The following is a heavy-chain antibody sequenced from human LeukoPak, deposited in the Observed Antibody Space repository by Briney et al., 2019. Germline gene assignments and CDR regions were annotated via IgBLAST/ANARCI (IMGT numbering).Heavy chain of an antibody. V-gene: IGHV3-9*01. CDR1: GLTFDDYA. D-gene: IGHD3-3*01. J-gene: IGHJ5*02. CDR2: ISWNSGSI. CDR3: AKAYYDFWSGYDNWFDP. Sequence: GGSLRLSCAASGLTFDDYAMHWVRQAPGKGLEWVSGISWNSGSIGYADSVKGRFTISRDNAKNSLYLQMNSLRAEDTALYYCAKAYYDFWSGYDNWFDPWGQGTLVTVSS.